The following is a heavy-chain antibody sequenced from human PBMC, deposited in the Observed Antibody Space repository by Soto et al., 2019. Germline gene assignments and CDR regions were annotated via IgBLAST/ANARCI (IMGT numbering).Heavy chain of an antibody. CDR3: ARARLAIAARPFGWFDP. D-gene: IGHD6-6*01. J-gene: IGHJ5*02. CDR1: GYTFTSYG. CDR2: ISAYNGNT. V-gene: IGHV1-18*04. Sequence: QVQLVQSGAEVKKPGASVKVSCKASGYTFTSYGISWVRQAPGQGLEGMGWISAYNGNTNYAQKLQGRATMTTDTSTSTAYMELRSLRSDDTAVYYCARARLAIAARPFGWFDPWGQGTLVTVSS.